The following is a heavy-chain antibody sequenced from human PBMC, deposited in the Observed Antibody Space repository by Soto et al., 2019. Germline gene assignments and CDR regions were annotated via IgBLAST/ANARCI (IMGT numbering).Heavy chain of an antibody. Sequence: PVGSLRLSCAASGFTFSSYAMSWVRQAPGKGLEWVSAISGSGGSTYYADSVKGRFTISRDNSKNTLYLQMNSLRAEDTAVYYCAKGRIAVAAHYYYYGMDVWGQGTTVTVSS. V-gene: IGHV3-23*01. J-gene: IGHJ6*02. D-gene: IGHD6-19*01. CDR3: AKGRIAVAAHYYYYGMDV. CDR1: GFTFSSYA. CDR2: ISGSGGST.